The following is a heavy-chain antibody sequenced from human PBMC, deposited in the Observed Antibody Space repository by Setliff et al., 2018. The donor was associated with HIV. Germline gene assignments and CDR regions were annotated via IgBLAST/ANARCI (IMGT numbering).Heavy chain of an antibody. V-gene: IGHV1-2*02. CDR2: ISPNSGDT. D-gene: IGHD7-27*01. CDR3: ARYSGRRNWVKTYAFDI. J-gene: IGHJ3*02. CDR1: AYTFIDYR. Sequence: ASVMVSCKASAYTFIDYRLFWVRHAPGQGLGWMGWISPNSGDTLYARKFQGRVTMTSDTSVSTAYMEIRRLKTTDTALYYCARYSGRRNWVKTYAFDIWGQGTMVTVSS.